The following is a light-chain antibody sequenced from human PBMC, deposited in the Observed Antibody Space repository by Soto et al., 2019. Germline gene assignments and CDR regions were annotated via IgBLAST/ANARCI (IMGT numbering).Light chain of an antibody. V-gene: IGLV2-14*01. Sequence: QSALTQPASVSGSPGQSITISCTGTSSDVGAYNYVSWNQQHPGKAPKLMIYDVSNRPSGISDRFSVSKSGNTASLTISNLQADDEADYYCSSYTNSGTYVFGTGTKVTVL. CDR1: SSDVGAYNY. CDR3: SSYTNSGTYV. J-gene: IGLJ1*01. CDR2: DVS.